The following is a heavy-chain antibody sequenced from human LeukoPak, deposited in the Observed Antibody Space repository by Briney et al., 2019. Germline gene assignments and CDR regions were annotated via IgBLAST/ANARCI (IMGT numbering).Heavy chain of an antibody. J-gene: IGHJ6*02. CDR1: GYTFTSYG. V-gene: IGHV1-18*01. CDR2: ISAYNGNT. CDR3: ARDGRIISAGYYYGLDV. Sequence: ASVKVSCKASGYTFTSYGISWVRQAPGQGLEWMGWISAYNGNTNYAQKLQGRVTMTTDTSTTTAYLELRSLRSDDTAVYYCARDGRIISAGYYYGLDVWGQGTTVTVSS. D-gene: IGHD2-15*01.